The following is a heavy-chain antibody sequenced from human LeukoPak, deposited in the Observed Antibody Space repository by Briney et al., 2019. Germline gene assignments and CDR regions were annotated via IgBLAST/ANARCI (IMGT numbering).Heavy chain of an antibody. Sequence: ASVKVSCKASGYTFTGYYMHWARQAPGQGLEWMGWINPNSGGTNYAQKFQGRVTMTRDTSISTAYMELSRLRSDDTAVYYCASKSNDFWSGYYGDYYMDVWGKGTTVTVSS. CDR1: GYTFTGYY. J-gene: IGHJ6*03. CDR2: INPNSGGT. V-gene: IGHV1-2*02. D-gene: IGHD3-3*01. CDR3: ASKSNDFWSGYYGDYYMDV.